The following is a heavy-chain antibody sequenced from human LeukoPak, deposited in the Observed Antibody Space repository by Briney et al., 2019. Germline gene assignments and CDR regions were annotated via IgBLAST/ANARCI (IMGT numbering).Heavy chain of an antibody. Sequence: GRSLRLSCAASGFTFDDYAMHWVRQAPGKGLEWVSGISWNSGGIGYADSVKGRFTISRDNAKNSLYLQMNSLRAEDTALYYCAKDRVGDYYYYGMDVWGQGTTVTVSS. J-gene: IGHJ6*02. CDR3: AKDRVGDYYYYGMDV. CDR1: GFTFDDYA. CDR2: ISWNSGGI. D-gene: IGHD1-26*01. V-gene: IGHV3-9*01.